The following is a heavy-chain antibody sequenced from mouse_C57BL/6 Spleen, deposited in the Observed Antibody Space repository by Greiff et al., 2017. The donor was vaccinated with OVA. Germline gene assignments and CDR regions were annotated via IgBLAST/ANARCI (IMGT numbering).Heavy chain of an antibody. CDR3: ARGGTGTGAMDY. D-gene: IGHD4-1*01. Sequence: QVQLKQSGAELVKPGASVKLSCKASGYTFTSYWMQWVKQRPGQGLEWIGEIDPSDSYTNYNQKFKGKATLTVDTSSSTAYMQLSSLTSEDSAVYYCARGGTGTGAMDYWGQGTSVTVSS. CDR1: GYTFTSYW. J-gene: IGHJ4*01. CDR2: IDPSDSYT. V-gene: IGHV1-50*01.